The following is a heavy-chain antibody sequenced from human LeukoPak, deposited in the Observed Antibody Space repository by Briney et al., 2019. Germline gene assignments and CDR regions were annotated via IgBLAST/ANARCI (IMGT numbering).Heavy chain of an antibody. CDR2: IYYSGST. V-gene: IGHV4-30-4*02. CDR1: GGSISSGDYY. CDR3: ARLYYVDAFDI. J-gene: IGHJ3*02. D-gene: IGHD3-10*02. Sequence: SETLSLTCTVSGGSISSGDYYWSWIRQPPGKGPEWIGYIYYSGSTYYNPSLKSRVTISVDTSKNQFSLKLSSVTAADTAVYYCARLYYVDAFDIWGQGTMVIVSS.